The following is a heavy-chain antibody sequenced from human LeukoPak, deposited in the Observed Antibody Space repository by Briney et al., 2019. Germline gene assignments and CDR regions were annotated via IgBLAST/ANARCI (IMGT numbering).Heavy chain of an antibody. CDR3: ARYGYCRGGSCYRDGFDL. V-gene: IGHV4-4*09. D-gene: IGHD2-15*01. CDR1: GGSISGYY. J-gene: IGHJ3*01. CDR2: IYTSGTT. Sequence: SETLSLTCTVSGGSISGYYWSWIRQPPGKGLEWIGYIYTSGTTNYNPSLKGRVTISQDTSKNQFSLKLSSVTAADTAVYYCARYGYCRGGSCYRDGFDLWGQGTMVTVAS.